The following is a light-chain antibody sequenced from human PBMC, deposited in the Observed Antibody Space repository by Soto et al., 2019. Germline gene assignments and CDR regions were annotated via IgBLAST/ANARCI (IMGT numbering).Light chain of an antibody. CDR1: SGHSSYI. CDR3: ETWDSNTLFV. V-gene: IGLV4-60*03. J-gene: IGLJ1*01. Sequence: QSVLTQSSSASASLGSSVKLTCTLSSGHSSYIIAWHQQQPGKAPRYLMKIEGSGSYNKGSGVPDRFSGSSSGADRYLTISNLQSEDEADYYCETWDSNTLFVFGTGTKVTVL. CDR2: IEGSGSY.